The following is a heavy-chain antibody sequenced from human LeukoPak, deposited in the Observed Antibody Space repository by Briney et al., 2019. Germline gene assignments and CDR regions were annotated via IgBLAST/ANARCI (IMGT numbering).Heavy chain of an antibody. V-gene: IGHV3-23*01. CDR1: GFTFNNYA. Sequence: GGSLRLSCAASGFTFNNYARNWVRQAPGKGLEWVSGISGFGGSTYYAPSVKGRLTISRDNFGNMLYLHLDSLRVEDTAIYYCARRSGSSWSSFDYWGQGALVTVSS. CDR3: ARRSGSSWSSFDY. D-gene: IGHD6-13*01. J-gene: IGHJ4*02. CDR2: ISGFGGST.